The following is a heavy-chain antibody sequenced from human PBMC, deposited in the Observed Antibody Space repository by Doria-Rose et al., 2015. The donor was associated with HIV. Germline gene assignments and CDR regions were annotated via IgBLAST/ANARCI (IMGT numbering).Heavy chain of an antibody. CDR3: ARIKSSRWYHKYYFDF. Sequence: ESGPVLVEPTETLTLTCTVSGVSLSSPGMGVSWIRQPPGKALEWLANIFSDDERSYKTSLKSRLTISRGTSKSQVVLTMTDRDPVDTATYYCARIKSSRWYHKYYFDFWGQGTLVIVSA. CDR2: IFSDDER. J-gene: IGHJ4*02. V-gene: IGHV2-26*01. CDR1: GVSLSSPGMG. D-gene: IGHD6-13*01.